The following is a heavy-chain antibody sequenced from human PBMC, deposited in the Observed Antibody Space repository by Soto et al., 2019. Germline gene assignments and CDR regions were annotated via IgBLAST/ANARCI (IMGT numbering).Heavy chain of an antibody. CDR2: IYHSGST. Sequence: SETLSLTCAVSGGTISSGGYSWSWIRQPPGKGLEWIGYIYHSGSTYYNPSLKSRVTISVDRSKNQFSLKLSSVTAADTAVYYCASMYSSRHMVFALWSQGTLVTGSA. D-gene: IGHD6-19*01. V-gene: IGHV4-30-2*01. CDR3: ASMYSSRHMVFAL. J-gene: IGHJ5*02. CDR1: GGTISSGGYS.